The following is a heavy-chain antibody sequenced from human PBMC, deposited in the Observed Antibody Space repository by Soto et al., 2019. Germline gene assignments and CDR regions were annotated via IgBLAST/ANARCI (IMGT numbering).Heavy chain of an antibody. CDR3: ARDPVSVLWFGELYHDAFDI. J-gene: IGHJ3*02. CDR2: ISSSSSYI. Sequence: GGSLRLSCAASGFTFSSYSMNWVRQAPGKGLEWVSSISSSSSYIYYADSVKGRFTISRDNAKNSLYLQMNSLRAEDTAVYYCARDPVSVLWFGELYHDAFDIWSQGTMVTVSS. V-gene: IGHV3-21*01. CDR1: GFTFSSYS. D-gene: IGHD3-10*01.